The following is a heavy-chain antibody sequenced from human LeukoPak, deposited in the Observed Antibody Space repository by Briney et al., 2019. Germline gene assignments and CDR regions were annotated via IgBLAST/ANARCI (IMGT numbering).Heavy chain of an antibody. Sequence: SETLSLTCAVYGGSFSGYYWSWIRQPPGKGLEWIGEINHSGSINYNPSLKSRVTISVDTSKNQFSLKLSSVTAADTAVYYCARGSLEMATIKFDYWGQGTLVTVSS. J-gene: IGHJ4*02. CDR3: ARGSLEMATIKFDY. CDR2: INHSGSI. CDR1: GGSFSGYY. D-gene: IGHD5-24*01. V-gene: IGHV4-34*01.